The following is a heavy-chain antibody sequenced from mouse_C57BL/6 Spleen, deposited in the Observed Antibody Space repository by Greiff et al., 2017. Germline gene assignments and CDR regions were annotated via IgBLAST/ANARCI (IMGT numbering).Heavy chain of an antibody. D-gene: IGHD1-1*01. V-gene: IGHV14-1*01. CDR1: GFNIKDYY. Sequence: VQLQQSGAELVRPGASVKLSCTASGFNIKDYYMHWVKQRPEQGLEWIGRIDPEDGDTEYAPKFQGKATMTADTSSNTAYLQLSSLTSEDTAVYYCTRTDYGSFYAMDYWGQGTSVTVSS. CDR3: TRTDYGSFYAMDY. J-gene: IGHJ4*01. CDR2: IDPEDGDT.